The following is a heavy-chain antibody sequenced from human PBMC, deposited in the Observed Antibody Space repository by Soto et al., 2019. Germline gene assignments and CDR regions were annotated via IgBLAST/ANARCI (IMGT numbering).Heavy chain of an antibody. V-gene: IGHV5-10-1*01. CDR2: IDPSDSYT. Sequence: GESLKISCKASGYNFTAFWIHWVRQTPGKGLEWLGKIDPSDSYTNYSPSFEGHVTISTDKSTTTAFLQWSSLRASDTALYYCARVHKNWFDSWAQGTMVTVSS. J-gene: IGHJ5*01. CDR3: ARVHKNWFDS. CDR1: GYNFTAFW.